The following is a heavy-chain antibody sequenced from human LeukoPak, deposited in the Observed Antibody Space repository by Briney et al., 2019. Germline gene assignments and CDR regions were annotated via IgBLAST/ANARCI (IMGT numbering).Heavy chain of an antibody. D-gene: IGHD3-22*01. CDR1: GGSISSSSYY. J-gene: IGHJ6*03. Sequence: PSETLSLTCTVSGGSISSSSYYWGWIRQPPGKGLEWIGSIYYSGSTYYNPSLKSRVTISVDTSKNQFSLKLSSVTAADTAVYCCARVAYFYDSSGSYYSYYYMDVWGKGTTVTVSS. CDR3: ARVAYFYDSSGSYYSYYYMDV. V-gene: IGHV4-39*07. CDR2: IYYSGST.